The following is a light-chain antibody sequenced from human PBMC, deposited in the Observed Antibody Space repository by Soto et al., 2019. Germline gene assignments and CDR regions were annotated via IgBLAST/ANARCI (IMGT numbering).Light chain of an antibody. CDR2: GAS. J-gene: IGKJ2*01. CDR1: QSVSSSY. Sequence: EIVLTQSPGTLSLSPGERATLSCRASQSVSSSYLAWYQQKPGQAPRLLIYGASSRATGIPDRFSGSGSGTDFTLTISTLEPEDFAVYYCQQYPGYTFGQGTKLEIK. CDR3: QQYPGYT. V-gene: IGKV3-20*01.